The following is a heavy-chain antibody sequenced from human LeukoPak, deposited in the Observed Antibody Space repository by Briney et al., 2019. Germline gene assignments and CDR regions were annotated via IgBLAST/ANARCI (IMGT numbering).Heavy chain of an antibody. CDR3: ATYSVCDLGAH. CDR1: GFSFTSAW. Sequence: LGGSLRLSCAVAGFSFTSAWMTSVRQAPGKGLQWVANIKEDGSQKQYVDSVKGRFTISRANAKNSLFHHMDSLRADDTAVYYCATYSVCDLGAHWGQGTLLSVPS. CDR2: IKEDGSQK. D-gene: IGHD5/OR15-5a*01. J-gene: IGHJ4*02. V-gene: IGHV3-7*02.